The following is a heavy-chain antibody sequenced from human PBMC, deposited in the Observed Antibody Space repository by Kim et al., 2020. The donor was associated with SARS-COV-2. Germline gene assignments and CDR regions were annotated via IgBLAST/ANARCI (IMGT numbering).Heavy chain of an antibody. CDR3: ASRLEQWQVLNGGYGMDV. D-gene: IGHD6-19*01. Sequence: KSRVTISVDTSKNQFSLKLSSVTAAETAVYYCASRLEQWQVLNGGYGMDVWGQGTTVTVSS. J-gene: IGHJ6*02. V-gene: IGHV4-34*01.